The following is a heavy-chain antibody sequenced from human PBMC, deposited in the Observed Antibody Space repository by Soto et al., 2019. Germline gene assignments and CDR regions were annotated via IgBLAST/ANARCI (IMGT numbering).Heavy chain of an antibody. CDR2: ISGSGGST. D-gene: IGHD3-3*01. V-gene: IGHV3-23*01. Sequence: GGSLRLSCAASGFTFSSYAMSWVRQAPGKGLEWVSAISGSGGSTYYADSVKGRFTISRDNSKNTLYLQMNSLRAEDTAVYYCAKDRYYDFWSGYYTSADWGQGTLVTVS. CDR1: GFTFSSYA. CDR3: AKDRYYDFWSGYYTSAD. J-gene: IGHJ4*02.